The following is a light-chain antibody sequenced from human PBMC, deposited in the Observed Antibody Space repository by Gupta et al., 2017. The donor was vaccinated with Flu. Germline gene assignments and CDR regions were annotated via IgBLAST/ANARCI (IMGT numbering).Light chain of an antibody. Sequence: ERATLSCRASQSVSNYLDWYQQKPGQAPRLLIYDASSRDTGIPARFSGSGSGTDFTLTISSLEPEDFAVYYCQQRNNWPPFTFGPGTKVDIK. CDR1: QSVSNY. J-gene: IGKJ3*01. V-gene: IGKV3-11*01. CDR3: QQRNNWPPFT. CDR2: DAS.